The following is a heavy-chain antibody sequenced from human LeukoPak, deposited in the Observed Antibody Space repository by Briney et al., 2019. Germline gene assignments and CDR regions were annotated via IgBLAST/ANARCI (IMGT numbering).Heavy chain of an antibody. J-gene: IGHJ4*02. CDR2: INPNSGGT. CDR3: ARTAAAGPYLDY. CDR1: GYTFTGYY. Sequence: ASVKVSCKASGYTFTGYYMHWVRQAPGQGLEWMGWINPNSGGTNYAQKFQGWVTMTRDTSISTAYMELSRLRSDDTAVYYCARTAAAGPYLDYWGQGTLVTVSS. V-gene: IGHV1-2*04. D-gene: IGHD6-13*01.